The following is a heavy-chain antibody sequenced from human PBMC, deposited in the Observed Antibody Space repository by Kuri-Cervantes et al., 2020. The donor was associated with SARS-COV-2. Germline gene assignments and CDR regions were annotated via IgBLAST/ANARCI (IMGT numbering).Heavy chain of an antibody. CDR2: ISGSGGST. J-gene: IGHJ3*02. Sequence: GESLKISCAASGFTFSSYGMHWVRQAPGKGLEWVSAISGSGGSTYYADSVKGRFTISRDNSKNTLYLQMNSLRAEDTAVYYCAKGSSGAFDIWGQGTMVTVSS. CDR3: AKGSSGAFDI. CDR1: GFTFSSYG. V-gene: IGHV3-23*01.